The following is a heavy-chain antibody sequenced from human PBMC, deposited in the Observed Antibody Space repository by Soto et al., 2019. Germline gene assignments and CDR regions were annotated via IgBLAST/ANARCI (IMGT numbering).Heavy chain of an antibody. CDR3: AKGFYSNYGPIDY. V-gene: IGHV3-23*01. CDR2: IYASGGNT. J-gene: IGHJ4*02. CDR1: GFTFSSSA. Sequence: GSLRLSCAASGFTFSSSAMSWVRQVPGKGLEWVSIIYASGGNTYYADSVKGRFTISRDNSKNTLYLQMNSLGAEDMAVYYCAKGFYSNYGPIDYWGQGTLVTVSS. D-gene: IGHD4-4*01.